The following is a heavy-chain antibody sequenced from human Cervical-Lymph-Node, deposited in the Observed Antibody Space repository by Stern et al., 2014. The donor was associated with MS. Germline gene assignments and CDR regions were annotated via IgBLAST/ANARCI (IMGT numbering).Heavy chain of an antibody. CDR3: AKGDCPGTVTTYYFDY. D-gene: IGHD4-17*01. Sequence: EVQLVESGGGLVQPGRSLRLSCAASGFTFDDYAMHWVRQAPGKGLEWVSGISWNSGSIGYADSVKGRFTISRDNANNSLYLQMNSLRAEDTALYYCAKGDCPGTVTTYYFDYWGQGTLVTVSS. J-gene: IGHJ4*02. CDR1: GFTFDDYA. CDR2: ISWNSGSI. V-gene: IGHV3-9*01.